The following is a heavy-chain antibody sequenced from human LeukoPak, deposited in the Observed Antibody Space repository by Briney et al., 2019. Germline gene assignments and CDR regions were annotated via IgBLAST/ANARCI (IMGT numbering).Heavy chain of an antibody. CDR2: ISSSSYI. CDR1: GFTFSSYS. J-gene: IGHJ4*02. V-gene: IGHV3-21*01. Sequence: GGSLRLSCAASGFTFSSYSMNWVRQAPGKGLEWVSSISSSSYIYYADSAKGRFTISRDNAKNSLYLQMNSLRAEDTAVYYCARDLSWQQPFHGENYFDYWGQGTLVTVSS. CDR3: ARDLSWQQPFHGENYFDY. D-gene: IGHD6-13*01.